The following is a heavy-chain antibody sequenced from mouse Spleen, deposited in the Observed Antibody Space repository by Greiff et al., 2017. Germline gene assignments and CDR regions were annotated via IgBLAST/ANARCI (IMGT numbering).Heavy chain of an antibody. J-gene: IGHJ4*01. CDR2: ILPGSGST. D-gene: IGHD1-2*01. Sequence: VQLQQSGAELMKPGASVKISCKATGYTFSSYWIEWVKQRPGHGLEWIGEILPGSGSTNYNEKFKGKATFTADTSSNTAYMQLSSLTSEDSAVYYCARRITTALYAMDYWGQGTSVTVSS. V-gene: IGHV1-9*01. CDR1: GYTFSSYW. CDR3: ARRITTALYAMDY.